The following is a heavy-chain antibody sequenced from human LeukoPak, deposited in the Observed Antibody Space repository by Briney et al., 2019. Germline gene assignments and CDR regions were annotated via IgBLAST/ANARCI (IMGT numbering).Heavy chain of an antibody. CDR3: ARGPYSPTTYYYYGMDV. J-gene: IGHJ6*02. CDR2: IYYSGST. Sequence: PSETLSLTCTVSGGSISSGSYYWSWIRQPPGKGLEWIGYIYYSGSTNYNPSLKSRVTISVDTSKNQFSLKLSSVTAADTAVYYCARGPYSPTTYYYYGMDVWGQGTTVTVSS. V-gene: IGHV4-61*01. D-gene: IGHD6-13*01. CDR1: GGSISSGSYY.